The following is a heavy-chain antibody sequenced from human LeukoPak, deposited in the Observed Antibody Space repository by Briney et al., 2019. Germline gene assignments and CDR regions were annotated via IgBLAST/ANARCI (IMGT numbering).Heavy chain of an antibody. V-gene: IGHV3-23*01. Sequence: GGSLRLSCAASGFTLSTYVMSWVRQAPGKGLEWVSAISGSAANTYYADSVKGRFTISRDSSKNTLYLQMNSLRAEDTAVYYCAKGKDPMIVVVTLDYWGQGTLVTVSS. CDR3: AKGKDPMIVVVTLDY. D-gene: IGHD3-22*01. J-gene: IGHJ4*02. CDR2: ISGSAANT. CDR1: GFTLSTYV.